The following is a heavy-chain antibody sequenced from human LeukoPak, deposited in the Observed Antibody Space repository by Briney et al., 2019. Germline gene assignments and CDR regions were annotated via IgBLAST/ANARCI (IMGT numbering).Heavy chain of an antibody. CDR1: GFTFSSYA. V-gene: IGHV3-23*01. J-gene: IGHJ3*02. Sequence: GGSLRVSCAAPGFTFSSYAMSWVRQAPGKGLEGGSAISGSGGRTYYADSGKGRFTISRDNTKNTLYLQKNSLRDEDTAVYYCANLPNPYYYDLLAGSLEHDTFDIWGQGTIVTVSS. D-gene: IGHD3-9*01. CDR3: ANLPNPYYYDLLAGSLEHDTFDI. CDR2: ISGSGGRT.